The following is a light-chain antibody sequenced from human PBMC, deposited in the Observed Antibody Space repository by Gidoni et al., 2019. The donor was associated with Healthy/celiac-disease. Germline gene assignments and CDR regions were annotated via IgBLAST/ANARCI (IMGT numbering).Light chain of an antibody. J-gene: IGKJ1*01. CDR1: QSLLHSDGKTY. Sequence: DIVMTQTPPSLSVTPGQPASISCKSSQSLLHSDGKTYLYLYLQNPCQSRQLLIDEVSSRFAGVPERFSGSGSGTDFTLKSSRVEDEDVGVYYCMQGIHLPRTFGQGTKVEIK. V-gene: IGKV2-29*02. CDR2: EVS. CDR3: MQGIHLPRT.